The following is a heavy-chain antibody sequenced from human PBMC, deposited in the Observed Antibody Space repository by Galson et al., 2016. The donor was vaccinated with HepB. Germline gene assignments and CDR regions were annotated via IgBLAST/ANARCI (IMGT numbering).Heavy chain of an antibody. J-gene: IGHJ5*02. CDR1: GYTLTSYV. V-gene: IGHV1-3*04. Sequence: SVKVSCKASGYTLTSYVIHWVRQAPGQRLEWMGWINTGSVNTKYSQEFQGRITFTRDTSATTAYMELSSLRSEDTAVYYCARDNSFSHNVWFAPWGQGTLVTVSS. CDR3: ARDNSFSHNVWFAP. D-gene: IGHD1-20*01. CDR2: INTGSVNT.